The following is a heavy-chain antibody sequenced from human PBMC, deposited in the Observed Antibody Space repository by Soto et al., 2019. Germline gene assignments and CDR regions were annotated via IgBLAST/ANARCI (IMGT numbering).Heavy chain of an antibody. D-gene: IGHD3-3*01. V-gene: IGHV3-64*05. CDR1: GFIFSSYA. CDR3: VKLRGDFWSGYYTPFDH. Sequence: GGSLRLSCSASGFIFSSYAMHWVRQAPGKGLEYVSAISSNGGSTHYADSVKGRFTISRDNSKNTLYVQMSSLRTEDTALYYCVKLRGDFWSGYYTPFDHWGQGTLVTVSS. J-gene: IGHJ4*02. CDR2: ISSNGGST.